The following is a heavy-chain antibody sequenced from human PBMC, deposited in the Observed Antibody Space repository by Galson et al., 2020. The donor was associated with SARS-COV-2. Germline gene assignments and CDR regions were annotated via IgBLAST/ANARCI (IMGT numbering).Heavy chain of an antibody. D-gene: IGHD6-19*01. CDR1: GFTFSDHH. CDR2: IWFDETYK. Sequence: GGSLRLSCVASGFTFSDHHMDWVRQAPGKGLEWVALIWFDETYKYYADSVKGRFPISRDTSKNTLYLEMDSLRAEDTAVYYCARNPVPGTGGDWFDTWGQGTLVTVSS. CDR3: ARNPVPGTGGDWFDT. J-gene: IGHJ5*02. V-gene: IGHV3-33*08.